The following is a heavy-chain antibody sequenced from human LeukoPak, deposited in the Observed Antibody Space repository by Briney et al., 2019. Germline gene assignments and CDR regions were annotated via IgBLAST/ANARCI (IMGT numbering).Heavy chain of an antibody. Sequence: GGSLRLSCAASGFTFSSYWMSWVRQAPGKGLEWVANIKQDGSEKYYVDSVKGRFTISRDNAKNSLYLQMNSLRAEDTVVYYCAKDLVRGVDLFDYWGQGTLVTVSS. V-gene: IGHV3-7*03. J-gene: IGHJ4*02. CDR2: IKQDGSEK. D-gene: IGHD3-10*01. CDR1: GFTFSSYW. CDR3: AKDLVRGVDLFDY.